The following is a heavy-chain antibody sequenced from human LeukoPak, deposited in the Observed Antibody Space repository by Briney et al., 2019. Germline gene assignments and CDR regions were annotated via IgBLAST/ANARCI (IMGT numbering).Heavy chain of an antibody. CDR3: ARDLHRVVVRGVPHYYYYMDV. J-gene: IGHJ6*03. V-gene: IGHV1-18*01. CDR1: GYTFTSYG. CDR2: ISAYNGNT. Sequence: ALVKVSCKASGYTFTSYGISWVRQAPGQGLEWMGWISAYNGNTNYAQKLQGRVTMTTDTSTSTAYMELRSLRSDDTAVYYCARDLHRVVVRGVPHYYYYMDVWGKGTTVTIS. D-gene: IGHD3-10*01.